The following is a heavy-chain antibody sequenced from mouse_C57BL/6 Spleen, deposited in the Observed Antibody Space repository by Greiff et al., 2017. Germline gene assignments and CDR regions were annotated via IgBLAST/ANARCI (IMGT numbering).Heavy chain of an antibody. Sequence: DVKLVESGGGLVQPGGSLKLSCAASGFTFSDYYMYWVRQTPEKRLEWVAYISNGGGSTYYPDTVKGRFTISRDNAKNTLYLQMSRLKSEDTAMYYCARQIYYYGSRYFDVWGTGTTVTVSS. J-gene: IGHJ1*03. CDR2: ISNGGGST. CDR3: ARQIYYYGSRYFDV. V-gene: IGHV5-12*01. CDR1: GFTFSDYY. D-gene: IGHD1-1*01.